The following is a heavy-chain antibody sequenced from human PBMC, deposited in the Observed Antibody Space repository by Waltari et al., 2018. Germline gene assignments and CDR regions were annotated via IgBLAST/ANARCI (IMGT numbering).Heavy chain of an antibody. Sequence: EVHMVESGGDLVQPGRSLRLSCRGSGYIFGDYAVSWFRQAPGKGLEWSGFVRSNIYGGVAEYAASVTGRFTITRDDDDNIAYLQMDSLRREDTAVYYCARESSGNIGWFDSWGRGTLVTVSS. V-gene: IGHV3-49*03. CDR2: VRSNIYGGVA. J-gene: IGHJ5*01. CDR1: GYIFGDYA. CDR3: ARESSGNIGWFDS. D-gene: IGHD2-15*01.